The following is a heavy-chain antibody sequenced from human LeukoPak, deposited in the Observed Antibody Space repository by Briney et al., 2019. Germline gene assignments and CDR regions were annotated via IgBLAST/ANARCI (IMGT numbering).Heavy chain of an antibody. CDR3: ARDGYASGSYDY. CDR2: IRQDGTAK. Sequence: GGSLRLSCVASGFTFSNYYMTWVRQAPGXGLQWVANIRQDGTAKYYMGSVKGRFTISRDNAKNSLFLQMNSLRAEDTAVYFCARDGYASGSYDYWGQGTLVTVSS. J-gene: IGHJ4*02. D-gene: IGHD3-10*01. CDR1: GFTFSNYY. V-gene: IGHV3-7*04.